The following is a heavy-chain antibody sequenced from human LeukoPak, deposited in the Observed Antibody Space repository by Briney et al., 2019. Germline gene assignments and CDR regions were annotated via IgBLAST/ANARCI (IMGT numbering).Heavy chain of an antibody. CDR3: ARIAAAGPNTDY. Sequence: ASVKVSCKASGYTFTGYYMHWERQAPGQGLEWMGWINPNSGGTNYAQKFQGRVTITRDTSISTAYMELSRLRSDDTAVYYCARIAAAGPNTDYWGQGTLVTVSS. CDR1: GYTFTGYY. J-gene: IGHJ4*02. V-gene: IGHV1-2*02. CDR2: INPNSGGT. D-gene: IGHD6-13*01.